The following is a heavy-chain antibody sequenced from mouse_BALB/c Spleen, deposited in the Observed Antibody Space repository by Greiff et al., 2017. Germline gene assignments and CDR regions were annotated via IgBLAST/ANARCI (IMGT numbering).Heavy chain of an antibody. Sequence: VQLKESGPGLVKPSQSLSLTCSVTGYSITSGYYWNWIRQFPGNKLEWMGYISYDGSNNYNPSLKNRISITRDTSKNQFFLKLNSVTTEDTATYYCARGGFSYYGSSYVVDYWGQGTTLTVSS. CDR2: ISYDGSN. D-gene: IGHD1-1*01. CDR3: ARGGFSYYGSSYVVDY. J-gene: IGHJ2*01. CDR1: GYSITSGYY. V-gene: IGHV3-6*02.